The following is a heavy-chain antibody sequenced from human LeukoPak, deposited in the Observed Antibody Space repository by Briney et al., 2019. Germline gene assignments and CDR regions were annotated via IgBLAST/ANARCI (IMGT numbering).Heavy chain of an antibody. J-gene: IGHJ4*02. D-gene: IGHD6-13*01. Sequence: SETLSLTCTVSGGSISSSSYYWGWIRQPPGKGLEWIGSIYYSGSTYYNPSLKSRVTISVDASKNQFSLKLSSVTAADTAVYYCARDSAAGTGGFDYWGQGTLVTVSS. V-gene: IGHV4-39*07. CDR1: GGSISSSSYY. CDR3: ARDSAAGTGGFDY. CDR2: IYYSGST.